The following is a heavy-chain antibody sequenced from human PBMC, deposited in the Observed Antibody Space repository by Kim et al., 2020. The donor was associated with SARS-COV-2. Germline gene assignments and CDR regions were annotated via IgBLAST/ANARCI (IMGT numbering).Heavy chain of an antibody. J-gene: IGHJ4*02. Sequence: SETLSLTCVVYGGSFSGYYWNWIRQSPGKGLEWIGQINDRGNTKYNPSLESRVTISNDTSKNQFSLKLRSVTADDTEVYFGSRGLRGYWGQGSLVTVSS. CDR2: INDRGNT. CDR1: GGSFSGYY. CDR3: SRGLRGY. D-gene: IGHD2-21*01. V-gene: IGHV4-34*01.